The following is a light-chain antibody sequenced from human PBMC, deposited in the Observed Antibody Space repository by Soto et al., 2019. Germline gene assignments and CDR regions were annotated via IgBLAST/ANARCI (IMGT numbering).Light chain of an antibody. CDR2: EVS. CDR1: NSDVGGYNY. J-gene: IGLJ1*01. Sequence: QSVLTQPASVSGSPGQSITISCTGTNSDVGGYNYVSWYQQHPGKAPKLMIYEVSNRPSGVSNRFSGSKSGNTASLTISGLQAEDEADYYCSSYTSSSTPGVFGTGTKVTVL. V-gene: IGLV2-14*01. CDR3: SSYTSSSTPGV.